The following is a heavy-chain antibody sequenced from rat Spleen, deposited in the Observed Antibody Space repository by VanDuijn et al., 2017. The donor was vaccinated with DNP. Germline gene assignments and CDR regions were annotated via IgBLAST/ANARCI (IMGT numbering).Heavy chain of an antibody. CDR3: ARHRTIMPYYYAMDA. V-gene: IGHV5-19*01. CDR2: ISYNGGTP. D-gene: IGHD1-12*01. J-gene: IGHJ4*01. Sequence: EVQLVASGGGLVQPGRSLKLSCAASGFTFSNYGMHWIRQAPAKGLEWVATISYNGGTPYYRDSVKGRFTISSDNAQSTLFLQMDSLRSEDTATYYCARHRTIMPYYYAMDAWGQGASVTVSS. CDR1: GFTFSNYG.